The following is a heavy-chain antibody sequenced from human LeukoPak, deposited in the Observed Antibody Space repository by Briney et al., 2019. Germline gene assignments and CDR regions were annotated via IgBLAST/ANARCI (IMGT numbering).Heavy chain of an antibody. D-gene: IGHD2-21*02. J-gene: IGHJ4*02. CDR3: ARDGRPSFVVVTANYFDY. Sequence: PGRSLRLSCAASGFTFSSYAMHWVRQAPGKGLEWVAVISYDGSNKYYADPVKGRFTISRDNSKNTLYLQMNSLRAEDTAVYYCARDGRPSFVVVTANYFDYWGQGTLVTVSS. V-gene: IGHV3-30*04. CDR1: GFTFSSYA. CDR2: ISYDGSNK.